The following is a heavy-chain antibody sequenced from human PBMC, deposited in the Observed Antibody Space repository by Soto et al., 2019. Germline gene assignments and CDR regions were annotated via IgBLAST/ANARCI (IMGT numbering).Heavy chain of an antibody. V-gene: IGHV3-48*03. D-gene: IGHD3-3*01. CDR2: ISSSGSTI. CDR1: GFTFSSYE. CDR3: ASLFGNPRYFDL. J-gene: IGHJ2*01. Sequence: EVQLVESGGGLVQPGGSLRLSCAASGFTFSSYEMNWVRQAPGKGLEWVSSISSSGSTIYYADSVKGRFTISRDNAKNSLYLQMNSLRAEDTAVYYCASLFGNPRYFDLWGRGTLVTVSS.